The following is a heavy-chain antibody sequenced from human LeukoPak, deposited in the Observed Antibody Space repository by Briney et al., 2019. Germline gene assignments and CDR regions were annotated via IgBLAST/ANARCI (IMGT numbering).Heavy chain of an antibody. D-gene: IGHD5/OR15-5a*01. CDR1: ESTFSSFP. J-gene: IGHJ2*01. CDR2: ISSSGSRI. V-gene: IGHV3-21*01. Sequence: GGSLSLSCTASESTFSSFPMSWVRQAPGRGLEWISSISSSGSRIYYADSLKGRFTVSRDNAKNSLYVQMNSLRAEDTALYYCAKIGVSGQWYFDLWGRGTLVTVSS. CDR3: AKIGVSGQWYFDL.